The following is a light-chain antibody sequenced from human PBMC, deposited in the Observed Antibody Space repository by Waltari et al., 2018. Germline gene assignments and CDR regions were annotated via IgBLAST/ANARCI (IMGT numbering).Light chain of an antibody. J-gene: IGLJ2*01. CDR1: SSNFGAGYG. CDR2: VNN. Sequence: QSVLTQPPSVSGAPGQTVTISRRGTSSNFGAGYGVHSYQQVPGLAPRLLIYVNNRRASGVPDRFSGSKSGTSASLAISGLQAEDEATYYCQADDTSLSGSVFGGGTKLTVL. V-gene: IGLV1-40*01. CDR3: QADDTSLSGSV.